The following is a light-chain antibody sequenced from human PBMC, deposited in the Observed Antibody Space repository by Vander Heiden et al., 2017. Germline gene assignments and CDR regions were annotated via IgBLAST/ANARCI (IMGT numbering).Light chain of an antibody. CDR2: DDS. V-gene: IGLV3-21*03. Sequence: SYVLTQPPPVSLAPGNTARIPWGGNNIGSKSVHWYQQTPGQAPVLVIYDDSDRPSGIPERFSGSNSGNTATLTISRVEAGDEADYYCQVWDSSSDPVVFGGGAKLTVL. J-gene: IGLJ2*01. CDR1: NIGSKS. CDR3: QVWDSSSDPVV.